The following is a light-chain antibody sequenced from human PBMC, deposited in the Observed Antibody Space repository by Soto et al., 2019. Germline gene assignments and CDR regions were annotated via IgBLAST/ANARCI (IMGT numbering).Light chain of an antibody. CDR1: NVDVGGYNY. CDR2: EVS. CDR3: ASYTIKTTYV. V-gene: IGLV2-14*01. J-gene: IGLJ1*01. Sequence: ALTQPSSVSGSPGQSITISCTGTNVDVGGYNYVSWYQHHPGKAPKLLIFEVSNRPSGVSNRFSGSKSGNTASLTISGLQSEDEADYYCASYTIKTTYVFGSGTKVTVL.